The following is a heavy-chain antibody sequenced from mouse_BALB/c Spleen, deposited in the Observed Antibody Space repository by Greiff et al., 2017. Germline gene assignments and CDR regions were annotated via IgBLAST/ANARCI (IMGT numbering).Heavy chain of an antibody. CDR2: ISSGGSYT. V-gene: IGHV5-6-4*01. CDR3: TREGYSYAMDY. D-gene: IGHD2-3*01. CDR1: GFTFSSYT. J-gene: IGHJ4*01. Sequence: EVKLMESGGGLVKPGGSLKLSCAASGFTFSSYTMSWVRQTPEKRLEWVATISSGGSYTYYPDSVKGRFTISRDNAKNTLYLQMSSLKSEDTAMYYCTREGYSYAMDYWGQGTSVTVSS.